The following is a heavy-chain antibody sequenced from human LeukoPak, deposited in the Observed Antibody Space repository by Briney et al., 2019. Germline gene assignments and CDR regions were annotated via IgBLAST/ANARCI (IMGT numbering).Heavy chain of an antibody. V-gene: IGHV1-69*15. D-gene: IGHD2-21*02. CDR3: ARDVTGTPLAFDI. J-gene: IGHJ3*02. Sequence: ASVKVSCKASGGTFSRNAISWVRQAPGQGLEWMGRIIPMFNTINYAQKLQGRVTITSDESTSTVYVELSSLRSDDTAIYYCARDVTGTPLAFDIWGQGTMLTVSS. CDR1: GGTFSRNA. CDR2: IIPMFNTI.